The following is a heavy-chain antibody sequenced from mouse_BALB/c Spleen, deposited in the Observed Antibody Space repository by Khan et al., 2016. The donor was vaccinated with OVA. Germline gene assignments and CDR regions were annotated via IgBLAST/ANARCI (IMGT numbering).Heavy chain of an antibody. Sequence: EVQLQESGPCLVKPSQSLSLTCTVTGYSITSGYAWNWIRQFPGNKLEWMGYISYSGVTSYTPSLKSRISITRDTSKNQFFLQLTSVTTEDTATYYCARGNYYGYYFDYWGQGTTLTVSS. J-gene: IGHJ2*01. V-gene: IGHV3-2*02. D-gene: IGHD1-1*01. CDR1: GYSITSGYA. CDR3: ARGNYYGYYFDY. CDR2: ISYSGVT.